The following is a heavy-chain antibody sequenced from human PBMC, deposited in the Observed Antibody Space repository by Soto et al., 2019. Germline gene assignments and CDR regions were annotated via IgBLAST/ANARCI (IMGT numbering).Heavy chain of an antibody. D-gene: IGHD3-3*01. CDR2: IIPIFGTA. CDR3: ARVGGDYDFWSGYYTGPNWFDP. J-gene: IGHJ5*02. CDR1: GGTFSSYS. V-gene: IGHV1-69*06. Sequence: SVEVSCKASGGTFSSYSISWVLQAPGQGLEWMGGIIPIFGTANYAQKFQGRVTITADKSTSTAYMELSSLRSEDTAVYYCARVGGDYDFWSGYYTGPNWFDPWGQGTLVTVSS.